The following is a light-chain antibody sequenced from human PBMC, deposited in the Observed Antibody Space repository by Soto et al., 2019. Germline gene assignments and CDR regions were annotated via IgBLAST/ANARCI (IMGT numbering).Light chain of an antibody. J-gene: IGLJ2*01. CDR3: GTWDSSLSAVV. Sequence: QSVLTQPPAVSAAPGQKVTISCSGSSSNIGNNYVSWYQQLPGTAPKLLIYDNNKRPSGIPDRFSCSKSGPSATLGITGLQTGDEADYYCGTWDSSLSAVVFGGGTKRTVL. CDR2: DNN. CDR1: SSNIGNNY. V-gene: IGLV1-51*01.